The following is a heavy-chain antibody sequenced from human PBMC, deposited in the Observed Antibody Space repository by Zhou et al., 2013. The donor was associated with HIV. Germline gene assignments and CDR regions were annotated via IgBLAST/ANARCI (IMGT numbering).Heavy chain of an antibody. CDR2: ISSFRGHT. V-gene: IGHV1-18*01. Sequence: QVHLVQSGDEVKKPGASVKVSCKAAGYTFTLYDVSWVRQAPGQGLEWMGWISSFRGHTNSAQQLQGRVSVTTDTSTNTAYMELRSLRSDDTAVYYCARVDLFWSGHYSRNWFDPWGQGTLVTVSS. CDR3: ARVDLFWSGHYSRNWFDP. J-gene: IGHJ5*02. D-gene: IGHD3-3*01. CDR1: GYTFTLYD.